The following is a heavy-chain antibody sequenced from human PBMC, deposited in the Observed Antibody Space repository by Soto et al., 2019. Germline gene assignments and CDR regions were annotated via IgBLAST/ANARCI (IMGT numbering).Heavy chain of an antibody. CDR1: GGSISSGNYY. Sequence: SETLSLTCTVSGGSISSGNYYWSWIRQSPGKGLEWIGYIYSTGSSYYNPSLRSRVSMSVDTSKNQFSLNLSSVTAADTAVYFCARDGIQLWWYGRDRFDPWGQGTLVTVSS. D-gene: IGHD2-15*01. CDR3: ARDGIQLWWYGRDRFDP. CDR2: IYSTGSS. J-gene: IGHJ5*02. V-gene: IGHV4-30-4*01.